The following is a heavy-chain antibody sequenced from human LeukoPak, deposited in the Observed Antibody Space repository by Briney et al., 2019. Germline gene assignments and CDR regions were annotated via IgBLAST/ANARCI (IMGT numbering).Heavy chain of an antibody. Sequence: SETLSRTCAVSGYSISSDNYWVWIRQPPGQGLEWTGGIYHSGSTYYNPSLKSRVTMSVDTSKNQFSLKLSSVTAADTAVYYCARAPRDSSSSNYMRRFDYWGQGTLVTVSS. D-gene: IGHD3-22*01. J-gene: IGHJ4*02. CDR3: ARAPRDSSSSNYMRRFDY. V-gene: IGHV4-38-2*01. CDR1: GYSISSDNY. CDR2: IYHSGST.